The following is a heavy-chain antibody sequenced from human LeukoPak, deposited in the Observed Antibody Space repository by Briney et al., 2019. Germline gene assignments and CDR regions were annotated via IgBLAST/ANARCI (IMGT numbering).Heavy chain of an antibody. CDR2: NYNSGRT. D-gene: IGHD3-10*01. J-gene: IGHJ5*02. V-gene: IGHV4-59*02. CDR1: GDSVIYSY. CDR3: AREGSGSYYNWFDP. Sequence: SETLSLTCTVSGDSVIYSYWNWLRQPPGKGLEWIGHNYNSGRTNYNPSLKSRVTISVDTSRNQFSLKLSSVTAADTAVYYCAREGSGSYYNWFDPWGQGTLVTVSS.